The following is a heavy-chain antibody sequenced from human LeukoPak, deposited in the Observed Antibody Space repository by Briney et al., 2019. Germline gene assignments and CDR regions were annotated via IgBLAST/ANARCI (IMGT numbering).Heavy chain of an antibody. V-gene: IGHV3-23*01. CDR1: GFTFSSYA. J-gene: IGHJ6*02. Sequence: GGSLRLSCAASGFTFSSYAMSWVRQAPGKGLEWVSAISGSGGSTYYADSVKGRFTISRDYSKNTLYLQMNSLRAEDTAVYYCAKGVYCSSTSCPYYYYGMDVWGQGTTFTVSS. D-gene: IGHD2-2*01. CDR2: ISGSGGST. CDR3: AKGVYCSSTSCPYYYYGMDV.